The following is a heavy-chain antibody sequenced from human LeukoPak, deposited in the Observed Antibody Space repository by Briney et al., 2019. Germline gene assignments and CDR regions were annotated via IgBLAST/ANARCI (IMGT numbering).Heavy chain of an antibody. CDR3: ARIVGGWTYYFDY. D-gene: IGHD6-19*01. Sequence: SETLSLTCTVSGDSISTSKSYWGWIRQPPLKGLEWIGSIYYTGNTYYNASLKSRVTISVDTSKNQFSLKLTSVTAADTAVYYCARIVGGWTYYFDYWGQGTLVTVSS. J-gene: IGHJ4*02. CDR2: IYYTGNT. CDR1: GDSISTSKSY. V-gene: IGHV4-39*07.